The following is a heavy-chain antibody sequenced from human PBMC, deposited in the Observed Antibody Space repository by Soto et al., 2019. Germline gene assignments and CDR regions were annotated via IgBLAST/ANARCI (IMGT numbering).Heavy chain of an antibody. Sequence: QVQLVQSGGEVKKPGASVKVSCKASGYTFTTYGISWVRQAPGQGLEWMGWISGYNDNTKYAQKLQGRVTMTTDTATSTSYMELRSLRSDDTAVYYCARDWYCSCGSCRDAFDICGQGTMVTVSS. J-gene: IGHJ3*02. CDR3: ARDWYCSCGSCRDAFDI. V-gene: IGHV1-18*01. CDR1: GYTFTTYG. D-gene: IGHD2-15*01. CDR2: ISGYNDNT.